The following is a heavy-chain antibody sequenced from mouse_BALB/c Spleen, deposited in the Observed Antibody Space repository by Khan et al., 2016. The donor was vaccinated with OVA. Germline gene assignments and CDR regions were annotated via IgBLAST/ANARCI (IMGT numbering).Heavy chain of an antibody. CDR1: GYSITSGYG. CDR2: ISYSGSP. J-gene: IGHJ2*01. Sequence: EVQLQESGPGLVKPSQSLSLTCTVTGYSITSGYGWNWIRQFPGNKLEWMGYISYSGSPTYNPSLKSRISNNRDTSKKQFFLQLNSVTTEDTATYYCARTARIKYWGQGTTLTVSS. CDR3: ARTARIKY. V-gene: IGHV3-2*02. D-gene: IGHD1-2*01.